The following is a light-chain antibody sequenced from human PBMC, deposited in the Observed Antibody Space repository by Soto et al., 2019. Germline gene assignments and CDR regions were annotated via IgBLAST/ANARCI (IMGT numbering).Light chain of an antibody. CDR2: GAS. J-gene: IGKJ1*01. CDR3: QQYGSFPWT. V-gene: IGKV3-20*01. Sequence: EIVLTQSPGTLSLSPGERATLSCRASQSVSSSYLAWYQQKPGQAPRLLIYGASSRATGIPDRFSGTGSGTDFNLTISRLEPEDFAVYYCQQYGSFPWTFGQGTKVDIK. CDR1: QSVSSSY.